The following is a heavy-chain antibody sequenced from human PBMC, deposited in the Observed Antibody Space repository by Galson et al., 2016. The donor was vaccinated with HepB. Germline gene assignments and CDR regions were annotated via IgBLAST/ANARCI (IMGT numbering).Heavy chain of an antibody. CDR3: ARDLHPGGDRYCSGAGCDVYYYYYYGMDV. V-gene: IGHV3-30-3*01. CDR1: GFTFSSYT. J-gene: IGHJ6*02. D-gene: IGHD2-15*01. CDR2: ISYDGSNK. Sequence: SLRLSCAASGFTFSSYTMHWVRQAPGKGLERVAVISYDGSNKYYADSVKGRFTISRDNSKKTLYLQMNSLRVEDTAVYYCARDLHPGGDRYCSGAGCDVYYYYYYGMDVWGQGTTVTVSS.